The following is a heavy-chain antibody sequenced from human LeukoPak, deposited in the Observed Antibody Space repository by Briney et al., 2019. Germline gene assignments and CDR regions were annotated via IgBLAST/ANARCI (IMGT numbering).Heavy chain of an antibody. V-gene: IGHV1-69*04. D-gene: IGHD1-26*01. CDR1: GGTFSSYA. CDR2: IIPILGIA. Sequence: ASVKVSCKASGGTFSSYAISWVRQAPGQGLEWMGRIIPILGIANYARKFQGRVTITADKSTSTAYMELSSLRSEDTAVYYCARDVSGSYLNYCYYGMDVWGQGTTVTVSS. CDR3: ARDVSGSYLNYCYYGMDV. J-gene: IGHJ6*02.